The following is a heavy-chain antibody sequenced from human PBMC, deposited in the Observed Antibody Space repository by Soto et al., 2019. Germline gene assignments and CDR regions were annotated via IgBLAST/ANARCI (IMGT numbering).Heavy chain of an antibody. CDR1: GGSMSSYY. V-gene: IGHV4-59*08. Sequence: SETLSLTCTVSGGSMSSYYWTWLRQSPGRGLEWIGYISYSGSTYYNPSLKSRVTISADTSKNQFSLRMSSVTAADTAVYYCARLDTAMVNYYYGMHVWGQGTTVTVSS. CDR3: ARLDTAMVNYYYGMHV. CDR2: ISYSGST. J-gene: IGHJ6*02. D-gene: IGHD5-18*01.